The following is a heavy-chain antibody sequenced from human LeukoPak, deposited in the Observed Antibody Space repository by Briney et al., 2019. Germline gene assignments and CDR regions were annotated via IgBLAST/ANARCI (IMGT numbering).Heavy chain of an antibody. CDR3: ARKAVGDTSNYFDF. V-gene: IGHV4-59*12. CDR1: GGSISSYY. D-gene: IGHD1-26*01. J-gene: IGHJ4*02. CDR2: IYYSGST. Sequence: SETLSLTCTVSGGSISSYYWIWIRQPPGKGLEWIGYIYYSGSTNYNPSLKSRVTISVDTSKNQFSLKLSSVTAADTAVYYCARKAVGDTSNYFDFWGQGTLVTVSS.